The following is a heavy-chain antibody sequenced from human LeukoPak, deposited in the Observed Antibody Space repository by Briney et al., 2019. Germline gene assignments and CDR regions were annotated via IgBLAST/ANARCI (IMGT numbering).Heavy chain of an antibody. CDR2: ISRNGAVT. CDR1: GLIFDDYT. Sequence: GGSLRLSCAASGLIFDDYTMHWVRQAPGKGLEWVSLISRNGAVTKYADSVRGRFTISRDNAKNSLYPQMNSLRAEDTAVYYCAELGITMIGGVWGKGTTVTISS. V-gene: IGHV3-43*01. CDR3: AELGITMIGGV. J-gene: IGHJ6*04. D-gene: IGHD3-10*02.